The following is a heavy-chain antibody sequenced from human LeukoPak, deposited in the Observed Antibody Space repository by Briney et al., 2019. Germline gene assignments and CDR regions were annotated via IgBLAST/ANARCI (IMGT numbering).Heavy chain of an antibody. D-gene: IGHD3-10*01. CDR3: ARSDEVQGGYYYYGMDV. V-gene: IGHV1-3*01. CDR1: GYTFTSYA. Sequence: GASVKVSCKASGYTFTSYAMHWVRQAPGQRLEWMGWINAGNGNTKYSQKFQGRVTITRDTSASTAYMDLSSLRSEDTAVYYCARSDEVQGGYYYYGMDVWGKGTTVTVSS. J-gene: IGHJ6*04. CDR2: INAGNGNT.